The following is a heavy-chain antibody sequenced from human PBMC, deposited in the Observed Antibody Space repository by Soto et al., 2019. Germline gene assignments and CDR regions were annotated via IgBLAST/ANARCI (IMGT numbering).Heavy chain of an antibody. CDR1: GFTFSTYD. V-gene: IGHV3-13*05. D-gene: IGHD3-22*01. J-gene: IGHJ6*02. Sequence: GGSLRLSCAASGFTFSTYDMHWVRQATGKGLEWVSAIGAADDPYYSGSVKGRFTISRENAKSSLSLQMNSLRVGDTAVYYCARSGYFDSSEKSFGLDVWGQGTTVTVSS. CDR3: ARSGYFDSSEKSFGLDV. CDR2: IGAADDP.